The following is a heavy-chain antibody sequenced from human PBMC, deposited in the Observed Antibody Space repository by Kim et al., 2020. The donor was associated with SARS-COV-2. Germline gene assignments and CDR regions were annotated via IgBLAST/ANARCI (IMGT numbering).Heavy chain of an antibody. D-gene: IGHD1-26*01. CDR1: GGSVSSGSYY. CDR2: IYYSGST. Sequence: SETLSLTCTVSGGSVSSGSYYWSWIRQPPGKGLEWIGYIYYSGSTNYNPSLKSRVTISVDTSKNQFSLKLSSVTAADTAVYYCARARLPIVGDAGFDYWGQGTLVTVSS. V-gene: IGHV4-61*01. J-gene: IGHJ4*02. CDR3: ARARLPIVGDAGFDY.